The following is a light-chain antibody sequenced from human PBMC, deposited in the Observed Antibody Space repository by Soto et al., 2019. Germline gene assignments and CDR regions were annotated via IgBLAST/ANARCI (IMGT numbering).Light chain of an antibody. CDR2: DAS. CDR1: QSVSSN. J-gene: IGKJ4*01. CDR3: QQYGNSPLT. Sequence: EIVMTQSPATLSVSPGERATLSCRASQSVSSNLAWYQHKPGQAPRLLIYDASSRATGIPDRFSGSGSGTDFTLTISKLEPEDFALFYCQQYGNSPLTFGGGTKVDI. V-gene: IGKV3-20*01.